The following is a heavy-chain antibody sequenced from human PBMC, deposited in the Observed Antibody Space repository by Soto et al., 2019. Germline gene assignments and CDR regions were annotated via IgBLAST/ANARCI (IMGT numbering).Heavy chain of an antibody. Sequence: EVQLVESGGGLVQPGGSLRLSCVASGFTFSSYWMHWVRQVPGKEPVWVSFIDSYGSSTKYADPVRGRFTISRDNAKNTLYLLMNSLRVEDTAVYYCVRGLGNSDHWGQGTLVTVSS. J-gene: IGHJ4*02. CDR2: IDSYGSST. CDR1: GFTFSSYW. V-gene: IGHV3-74*03. CDR3: VRGLGNSDH.